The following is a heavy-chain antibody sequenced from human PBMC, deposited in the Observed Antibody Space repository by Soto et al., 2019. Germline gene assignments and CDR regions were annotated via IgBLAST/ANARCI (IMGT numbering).Heavy chain of an antibody. J-gene: IGHJ5*02. Sequence: QVQLVQSGAEVKKPGASVKVSCKASGYTFTSYYMHWVRQAPGQGLEWMGIINPSGGSTSYAQKFQSRVTMTKDTSTSTVYSELSSLRSEDTAVYYCARIQGSGITGTTGWFDPWGQGTLVTVSS. CDR3: ARIQGSGITGTTGWFDP. D-gene: IGHD1-20*01. V-gene: IGHV1-46*03. CDR1: GYTFTSYY. CDR2: INPSGGST.